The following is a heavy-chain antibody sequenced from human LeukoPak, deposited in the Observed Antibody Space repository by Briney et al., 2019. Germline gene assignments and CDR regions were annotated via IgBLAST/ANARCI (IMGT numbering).Heavy chain of an antibody. D-gene: IGHD2-2*01. Sequence: GASVTVSCTASGYTFTSYYMHWGRQAPGQGLEWMGIINPSGGSKSYAQKFQGRVTMTRDMSTSTVYMELSSLRSEDTAVYYCARGNDIVVVPAAKPSLDPWGQGTLVTVSS. J-gene: IGHJ5*02. V-gene: IGHV1-46*01. CDR3: ARGNDIVVVPAAKPSLDP. CDR2: INPSGGSK. CDR1: GYTFTSYY.